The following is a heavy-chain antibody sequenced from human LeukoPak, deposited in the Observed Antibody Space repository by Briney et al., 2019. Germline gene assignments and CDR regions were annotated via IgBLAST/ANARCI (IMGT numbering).Heavy chain of an antibody. CDR2: IYHSGST. CDR1: GYSISSGYY. J-gene: IGHJ4*02. D-gene: IGHD6-19*01. Sequence: SETLSLTCAVSGYSISSGYYWGWIRPPPGKGLEWIGSIYHSGSTYYNPSLKSRVTISVDTSKNQFSLKLSSVTAADTAVYYCARQPGYSSGHFDYWGQGTLVTVSS. CDR3: ARQPGYSSGHFDY. V-gene: IGHV4-38-2*01.